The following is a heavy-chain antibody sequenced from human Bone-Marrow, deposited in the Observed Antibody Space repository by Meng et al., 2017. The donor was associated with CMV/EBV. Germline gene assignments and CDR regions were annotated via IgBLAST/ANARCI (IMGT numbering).Heavy chain of an antibody. J-gene: IGHJ4*02. V-gene: IGHV3-23*01. CDR1: GFTFSAYA. D-gene: IGHD5-18*01. Sequence: GESLKISCAASGFTFSAYAMSWVRQAPGKGLEWVSGFSGSGDNTYYADSVKGRITISRDTSKNTLYLQMNSLRAEDTAVYYCAKDRSAYGYVEAGFDYWGQGTLVTVSS. CDR2: FSGSGDNT. CDR3: AKDRSAYGYVEAGFDY.